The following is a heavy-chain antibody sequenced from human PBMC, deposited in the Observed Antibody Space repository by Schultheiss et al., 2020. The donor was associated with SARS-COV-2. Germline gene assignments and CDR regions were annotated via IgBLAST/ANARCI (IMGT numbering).Heavy chain of an antibody. D-gene: IGHD4-17*01. CDR3: ARVIAYGDYGY. Sequence: SETLSLTCTVSGGSISSYYWSWIWQPPEKALEWIGYIYYSGSTNYNPSLKSRVTISVDTSKNQFSLKLSSVTAADTAVYYCARVIAYGDYGYWGQGTLVTVSS. CDR2: IYYSGST. J-gene: IGHJ4*02. V-gene: IGHV4-59*12. CDR1: GGSISSYY.